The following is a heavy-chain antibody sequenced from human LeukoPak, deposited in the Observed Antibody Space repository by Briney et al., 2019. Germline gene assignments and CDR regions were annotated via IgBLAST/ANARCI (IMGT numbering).Heavy chain of an antibody. CDR1: GGSISSYY. CDR3: ARVLGYSRPFDY. CDR2: IYYSGST. V-gene: IGHV4-59*01. J-gene: IGHJ4*02. D-gene: IGHD5-18*01. Sequence: PSETLSPTCTVSGGSISSYYWSWIRQPPGKGLEWIGYIYYSGSTNYNPSLKSRVTISVDTSKNQFSLKLSSVTAADTAVYYCARVLGYSRPFDYWGQGTLVTVSS.